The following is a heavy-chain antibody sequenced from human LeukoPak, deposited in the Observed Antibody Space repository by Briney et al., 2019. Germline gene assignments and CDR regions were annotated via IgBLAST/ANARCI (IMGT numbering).Heavy chain of an antibody. CDR3: ATGAQYGLRGVAYFYYMHV. J-gene: IGHJ6*03. D-gene: IGHD3-10*01. Sequence: ASVKVSCKVSGYTLTELSMHWVRQAPGHGLEWMGWVNPRNGGTHSAQKFQGRVSMTGDTSITTAYMELSSLTSDDTAVYYCATGAQYGLRGVAYFYYMHVWGTGTTVTVSS. V-gene: IGHV1-2*02. CDR1: GYTLTELS. CDR2: VNPRNGGT.